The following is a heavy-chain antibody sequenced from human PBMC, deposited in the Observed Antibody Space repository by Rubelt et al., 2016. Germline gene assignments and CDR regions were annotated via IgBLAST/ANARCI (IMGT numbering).Heavy chain of an antibody. V-gene: IGHV4-39*01. CDR1: GGSISSSSYY. CDR3: ARRLGDYGEHFDY. CDR2: IYYSGST. D-gene: IGHD4-17*01. J-gene: IGHJ4*02. Sequence: QLQLQESGPGLVKPSETLSLTCTVSGGSISSSSYYWGWIRQPPGKGLEWIGSIYYSGSTYYNRALRSQVTISVDTSKNQFSLKLSSVTAADTAVYYCARRLGDYGEHFDYWGQGTLVTVSS.